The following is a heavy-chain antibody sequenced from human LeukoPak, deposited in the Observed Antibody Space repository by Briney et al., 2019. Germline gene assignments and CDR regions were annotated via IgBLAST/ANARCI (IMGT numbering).Heavy chain of an antibody. Sequence: SETLSLTCTVSGGSINGYYWSWIRQSPGKGLESLGYIYYTGSTNYNPSLKSRVTISVDTSKNQFSLKLSSVTAADTAVYYCASGVIWFDPWGQGTLVTVSS. CDR3: ASGVIWFDP. V-gene: IGHV4-59*01. CDR1: GGSINGYY. D-gene: IGHD2/OR15-2a*01. CDR2: IYYTGST. J-gene: IGHJ5*02.